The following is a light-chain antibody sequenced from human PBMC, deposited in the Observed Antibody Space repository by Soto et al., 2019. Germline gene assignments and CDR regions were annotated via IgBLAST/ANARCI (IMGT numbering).Light chain of an antibody. V-gene: IGKV1-27*01. CDR3: QKYNNALGT. CDR1: QGIRNS. Sequence: DIQMTQSPSPLSASIGDRVTITCRASQGIRNSLAWYQQKPGKVPKLVVYAASTLQSGVPSRFSGSGSGTELTLTIASLQPEDVATYYCQKYNNALGTFGQGTKVEIK. CDR2: AAS. J-gene: IGKJ1*01.